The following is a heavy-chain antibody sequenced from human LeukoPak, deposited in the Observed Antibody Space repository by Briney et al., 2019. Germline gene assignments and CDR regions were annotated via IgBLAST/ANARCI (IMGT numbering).Heavy chain of an antibody. J-gene: IGHJ4*02. CDR1: GFNFGDSR. CDR2: INRDGTEK. D-gene: IGHD2-21*01. V-gene: IGHV3-7*04. CDR3: VRGDWYFES. Sequence: GGSLRLSCATSGFNFGDSRMTWVRQAPGKGLQWVANINRDGTEKHFLDSIEGRFTISRDNRKKSLYLQMNSLRPQDTAVYFCVRGDWYFESWGQGTLVTVSS.